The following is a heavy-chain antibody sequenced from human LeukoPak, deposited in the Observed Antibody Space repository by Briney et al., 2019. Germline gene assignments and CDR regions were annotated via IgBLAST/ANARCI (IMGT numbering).Heavy chain of an antibody. CDR2: ISWNSGSI. V-gene: IGHV3-48*01. J-gene: IGHJ4*02. Sequence: TVGSRRRSCAASGLTFSSCSRSWVRQAPGKGLEWVSGISWNSGSIGYADSVKGRFTISRDNAKNSLYLQMNSLRAEDTAVYYCARDRRHRGLQLWSIFDYWGQGTLVTVSS. CDR1: GLTFSSCS. D-gene: IGHD5-18*01. CDR3: ARDRRHRGLQLWSIFDY.